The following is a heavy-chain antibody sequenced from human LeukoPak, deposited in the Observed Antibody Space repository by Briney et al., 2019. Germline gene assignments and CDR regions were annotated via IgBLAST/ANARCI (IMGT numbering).Heavy chain of an antibody. CDR3: ARHPLKAYVSDWFDP. V-gene: IGHV4-39*01. CDR1: GGSIISRSYY. Sequence: PSETLSLTCTVSGGSIISRSYYWGWLRQPPGKGLEWIASIFYSGSTYHNPSLKSRVTISVDTSKSQFSLKLSSVTAADTAVYFCARHPLKAYVSDWFDPWGQGTLVTVSS. J-gene: IGHJ5*02. D-gene: IGHD3-10*02. CDR2: IFYSGST.